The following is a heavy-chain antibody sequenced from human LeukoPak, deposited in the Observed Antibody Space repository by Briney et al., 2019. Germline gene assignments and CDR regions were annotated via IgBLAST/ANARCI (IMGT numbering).Heavy chain of an antibody. CDR1: GGSFSGYY. V-gene: IGHV4-34*01. CDR3: SGYDCSGGSCYRYYYYGMDV. J-gene: IGHJ6*02. Sequence: SETLSLTCAVCGGSFSGYYWSWIRQPPGKGLEWIGEINHSGSTNYNPSLKSRVTISVDTSKNQFSLKLSSVTAADTAVYYCSGYDCSGGSCYRYYYYGMDVWGQGTTVTVSS. CDR2: INHSGST. D-gene: IGHD2-15*01.